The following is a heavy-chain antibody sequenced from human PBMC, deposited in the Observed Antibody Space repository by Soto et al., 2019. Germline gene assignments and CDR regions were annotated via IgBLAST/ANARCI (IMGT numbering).Heavy chain of an antibody. V-gene: IGHV1-2*04. CDR1: GYTFTGYY. CDR3: ARNLGKLSDGFGDYYYYGMDV. Sequence: QVQLVQSGAEVKKPGASVKVSCKASGYTFTGYYMHWVRQAPGQGLEWMGWINPNSGGTNYAQKFQGWVTMTRDTSISTAYMELSRLRSDDTAVYYCARNLGKLSDGFGDYYYYGMDVWGQGTTVTVSS. D-gene: IGHD3-16*02. J-gene: IGHJ6*02. CDR2: INPNSGGT.